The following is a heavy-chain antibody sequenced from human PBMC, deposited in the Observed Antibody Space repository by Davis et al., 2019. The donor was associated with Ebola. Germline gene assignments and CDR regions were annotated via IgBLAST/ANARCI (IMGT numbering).Heavy chain of an antibody. CDR3: ASVGGG. CDR1: GFTFSSYA. CDR2: ISSSGTTT. D-gene: IGHD4-23*01. Sequence: GGSLRLSCAASGFTFSSYAMTWVRQAPGKGLEWVSGISSSGTTTYYVDSVKGRFTISRDNSKNTSYLQMNSLRAEDTAAYYCASVGGGWGQGTLVTVSS. J-gene: IGHJ4*02. V-gene: IGHV3-23*01.